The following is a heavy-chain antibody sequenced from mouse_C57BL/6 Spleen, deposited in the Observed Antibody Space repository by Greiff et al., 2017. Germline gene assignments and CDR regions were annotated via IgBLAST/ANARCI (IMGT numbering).Heavy chain of an antibody. D-gene: IGHD2-1*01. V-gene: IGHV1-64*01. CDR2: IHPNGGST. CDR1: GYTFTSYW. Sequence: VQLQQPGAELVKPGASVKLSCKASGYTFTSYWMHWVKQRPGQGLEWIGMIHPNGGSTNYNEKFKSKATLTVDKSSSTAYMQLSSLTSEDSAVYYCARDYYGSEGFFDVWGTGTTVTVSS. CDR3: ARDYYGSEGFFDV. J-gene: IGHJ1*03.